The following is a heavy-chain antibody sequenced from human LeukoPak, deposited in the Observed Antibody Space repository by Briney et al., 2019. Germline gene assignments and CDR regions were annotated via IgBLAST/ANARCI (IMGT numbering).Heavy chain of an antibody. CDR2: VYYSGST. CDR1: GGPIRSYF. CDR3: ARRPDGTSHFDH. Sequence: KPSETLSLTCTVSGGPIRSYFWSWIRQPPGKGLEWIGYVYYSGSTNYNPSLKSRVTISVDTSKKQFSLKLSSVTAADTAVYYCARRPDGTSHFDHWGQGTLVTVSS. D-gene: IGHD6-6*01. V-gene: IGHV4-59*08. J-gene: IGHJ4*02.